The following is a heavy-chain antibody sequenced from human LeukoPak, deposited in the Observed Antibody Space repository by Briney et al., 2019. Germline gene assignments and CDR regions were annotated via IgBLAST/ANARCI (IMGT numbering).Heavy chain of an antibody. CDR2: IYHTGST. D-gene: IGHD7-27*01. CDR3: ASRKLGNDY. J-gene: IGHJ4*02. V-gene: IGHV4-59*02. CDR1: GGSVSDYY. Sequence: PSETLSLTCTSSGGSVSDYYWSWIRQSPGKGLEWIVYIYHTGSTSYSPSLRSLVTISADTSQNQFSLKLSAVTAADTAVYYCASRKLGNDYWGQGTLVTVSS.